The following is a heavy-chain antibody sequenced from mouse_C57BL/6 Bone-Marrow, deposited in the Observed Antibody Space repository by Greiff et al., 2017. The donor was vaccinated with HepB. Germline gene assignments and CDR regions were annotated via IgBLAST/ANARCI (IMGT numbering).Heavy chain of an antibody. J-gene: IGHJ1*03. CDR3: ARHYYGSSPRV. Sequence: DVMLVESGGDLVKPGGSLKLSCAASGFTFSSYGMSWVRQTPDKRLEWVATISSGGSYTYYPDSVKGRITISRDNAKNTLYLQMSSLKSEDTAMYYCARHYYGSSPRVWGTGTTVTVSS. CDR1: GFTFSSYG. CDR2: ISSGGSYT. D-gene: IGHD1-1*01. V-gene: IGHV5-6*02.